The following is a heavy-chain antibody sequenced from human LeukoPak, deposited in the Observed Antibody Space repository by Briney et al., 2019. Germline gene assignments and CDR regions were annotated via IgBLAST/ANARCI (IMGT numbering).Heavy chain of an antibody. V-gene: IGHV1-2*02. D-gene: IGHD6-19*01. CDR1: GYTFTGHF. J-gene: IGHJ4*02. CDR2: IDPKSGGT. Sequence: ASVKVSCKASGYTFTGHFMHWVRQAPGQGLEWMEWIDPKSGGTNYAQKFQGRVTMTRDTSISTGYMELSRLTSDDTAVYYCARWRGYSSGWSGPFDDWGQGTLVTVSS. CDR3: ARWRGYSSGWSGPFDD.